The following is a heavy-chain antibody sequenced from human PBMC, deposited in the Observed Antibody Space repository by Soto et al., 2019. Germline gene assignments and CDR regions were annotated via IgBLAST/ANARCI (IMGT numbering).Heavy chain of an antibody. Sequence: GGSLRLSCAASGFTFSSYSMNWVRQAPGRGLEWVSYISSSSFTRLYADSVKGRFTVSRDNVKNSLDLQMNSLRDEDTALYYCARDGSSGLNYFDYWGQGVLVTVSS. D-gene: IGHD6-19*01. CDR2: ISSSSFTR. V-gene: IGHV3-48*02. CDR3: ARDGSSGLNYFDY. CDR1: GFTFSSYS. J-gene: IGHJ4*02.